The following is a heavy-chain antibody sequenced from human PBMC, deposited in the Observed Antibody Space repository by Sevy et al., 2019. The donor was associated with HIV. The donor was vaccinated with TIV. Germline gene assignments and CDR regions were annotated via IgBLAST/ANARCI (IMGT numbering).Heavy chain of an antibody. D-gene: IGHD2-8*02. Sequence: GGSLKLSCVASGFNFNNHAMHWVRHAPGKGLEWVAFIRYDGSKEFYADSVKGRFTISRDNSKNTLYLEMNSLRPEDTAVYYCARDRKVLLVVYAIPFDVFDIWGQGTMVTVSS. J-gene: IGHJ3*02. CDR1: GFNFNNHA. CDR2: IRYDGSKE. V-gene: IGHV3-30*02. CDR3: ARDRKVLLVVYAIPFDVFDI.